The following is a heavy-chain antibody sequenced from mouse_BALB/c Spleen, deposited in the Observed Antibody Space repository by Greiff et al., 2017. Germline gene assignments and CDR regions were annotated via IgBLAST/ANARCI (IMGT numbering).Heavy chain of an antibody. CDR1: GYTFTDYA. V-gene: IGHV1S137*01. D-gene: IGHD1-1*01. CDR2: ISTYYGDA. Sequence: VKLQESGAELVRPGVSVKISCKGSGYTFTDYAMHWVKQSHAKSLEWIGVISTYYGDASYNQKFKGKATMTVDKSSSTAYMELARLTSEDSAIYYCARGDYYGSGYYAMDYWGQGTSVTVSS. J-gene: IGHJ4*01. CDR3: ARGDYYGSGYYAMDY.